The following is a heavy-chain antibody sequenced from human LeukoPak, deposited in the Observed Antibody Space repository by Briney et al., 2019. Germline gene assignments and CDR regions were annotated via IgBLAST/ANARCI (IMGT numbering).Heavy chain of an antibody. CDR1: AGTFSSYA. CDR2: IIPICGTA. D-gene: IGHD1-26*01. Sequence: SVKICCKASAGTFSSYATSWVRRAPGQGLEWMGRIIPICGTANYAQKFQGRVTITTDESTSTAYMELSSLRSEDTAVYYCASNIVGATWSLGAFDIWGQGTMVTVSS. CDR3: ASNIVGATWSLGAFDI. J-gene: IGHJ3*02. V-gene: IGHV1-69*05.